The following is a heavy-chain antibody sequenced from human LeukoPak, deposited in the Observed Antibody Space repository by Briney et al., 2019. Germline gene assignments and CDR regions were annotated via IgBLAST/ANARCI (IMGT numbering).Heavy chain of an antibody. CDR2: IKDDGSEK. Sequence: PGGSLRLSCAASGFTFSGYWMSWLRQVPGKGLERVANIKDDGSEKFYVDSVKGRFTISRDNAKNSLHVQMNGLRAEDTAVYYCARVPRTAGVYWGQGTLVTVSS. CDR3: ARVPRTAGVY. D-gene: IGHD6-13*01. CDR1: GFTFSGYW. V-gene: IGHV3-7*05. J-gene: IGHJ4*02.